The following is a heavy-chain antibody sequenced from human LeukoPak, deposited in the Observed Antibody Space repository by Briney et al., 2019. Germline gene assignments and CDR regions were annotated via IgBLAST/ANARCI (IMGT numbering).Heavy chain of an antibody. CDR2: ISGYNGNT. V-gene: IGHV1-18*01. D-gene: IGHD6-13*01. Sequence: GASVKVSCKASGGTFSSYAITWVRQAPGQGLEWMGWISGYNGNTNYAQKLQGRVTMTTDTSTSTAYMELRSLRSDDTALYYCARAPGIAAAGTQSPFDYWGQGTLVTVSS. J-gene: IGHJ4*02. CDR3: ARAPGIAAAGTQSPFDY. CDR1: GGTFSSYA.